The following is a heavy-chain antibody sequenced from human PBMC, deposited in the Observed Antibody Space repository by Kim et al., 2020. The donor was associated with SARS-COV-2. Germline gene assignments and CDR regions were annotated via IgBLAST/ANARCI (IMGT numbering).Heavy chain of an antibody. CDR2: T. V-gene: IGHV1-18*01. J-gene: IGHJ6*02. Sequence: TNYAQKLQGRVTMTTDTSTSTAYMELRSLRSDDTAVYYCARGMRDYGMDVWGQGTTVTVSS. CDR3: ARGMRDYGMDV. D-gene: IGHD2-8*01.